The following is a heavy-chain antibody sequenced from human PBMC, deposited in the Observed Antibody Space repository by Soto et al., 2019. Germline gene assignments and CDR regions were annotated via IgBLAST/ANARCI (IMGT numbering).Heavy chain of an antibody. J-gene: IGHJ4*02. CDR2: ISGSGGST. D-gene: IGHD3-10*01. CDR1: GFTFSSYA. CDR3: ARTVTHAMVRGVIITATFDY. V-gene: IGHV3-23*01. Sequence: GGSLRLSCAASGFTFSSYAMSWVRQAPGKGLEWVSAISGSGGSTYYADSVKGRFTISRDNSKNTLYLQMNSLRAEDTAVYYCARTVTHAMVRGVIITATFDYWGQGTLVTVSS.